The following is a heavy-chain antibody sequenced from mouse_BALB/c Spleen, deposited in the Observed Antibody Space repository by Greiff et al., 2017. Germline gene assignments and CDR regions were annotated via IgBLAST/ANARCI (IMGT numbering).Heavy chain of an antibody. Sequence: EVQLQQSGPSLVKPSQTLSLTCSVTGDSITSGYWNWIRKFPGNKLEYMGYISYSGSTYYNPSLKSRISITRDTSKNQYYLQLNSVTTEDTATYYCARYIGNYWYFEVWGAGTTVTVSS. CDR1: GDSITSGY. J-gene: IGHJ1*01. CDR3: ARYIGNYWYFEV. CDR2: ISYSGST. V-gene: IGHV3-8*02. D-gene: IGHD2-1*01.